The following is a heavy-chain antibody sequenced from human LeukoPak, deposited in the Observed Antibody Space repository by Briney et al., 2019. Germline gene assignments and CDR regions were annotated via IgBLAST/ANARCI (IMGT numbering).Heavy chain of an antibody. V-gene: IGHV5-51*01. D-gene: IGHD3-22*01. CDR1: GYIFTSYW. CDR2: IYPGDSDT. J-gene: IGHJ5*02. CDR3: ARHTYYYDSSGYYAVNWFDP. Sequence: GESLKISCKGSGYIFTSYWIGWVRQMPGKGLEWMGIIYPGDSDTRYSPSFQGQVTISADKSISTAYLQWSSLKASDTAMYYCARHTYYYDSSGYYAVNWFDPWGQGTLVTVSS.